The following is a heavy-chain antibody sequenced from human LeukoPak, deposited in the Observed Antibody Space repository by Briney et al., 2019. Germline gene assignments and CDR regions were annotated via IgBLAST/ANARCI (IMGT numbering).Heavy chain of an antibody. D-gene: IGHD6-13*01. V-gene: IGHV1-18*01. CDR2: ISAYNGNT. J-gene: IGHJ4*02. Sequence: ASVKVSCKASGYTFTSYYITWVRQAPGQGLEWMGWISAYNGNTNYAQKPQGRVTMTTDTSTSTAYMDLRSLRSDDTAVYYCAREPWMEQQLPGGYWGQGTRATVSS. CDR1: GYTFTSYY. CDR3: AREPWMEQQLPGGY.